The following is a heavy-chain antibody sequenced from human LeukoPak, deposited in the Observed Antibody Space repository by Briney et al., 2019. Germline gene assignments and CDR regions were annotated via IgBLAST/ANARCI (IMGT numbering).Heavy chain of an antibody. Sequence: GGSLRLSCAASGFTFSSYNMNWVRQAPGKGLEWVSSISSSSSYIYYADSVKGRFTISRDNAKNSLYLQMNSLRADDTAFYYCARVFAVADYCMDVWGKGTTVTVSS. CDR3: ARVFAVADYCMDV. V-gene: IGHV3-21*04. D-gene: IGHD2-21*01. CDR1: GFTFSSYN. CDR2: ISSSSSYI. J-gene: IGHJ6*03.